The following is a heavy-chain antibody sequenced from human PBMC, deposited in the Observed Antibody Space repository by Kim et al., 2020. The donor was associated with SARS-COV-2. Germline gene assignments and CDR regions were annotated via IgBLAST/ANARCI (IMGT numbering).Heavy chain of an antibody. D-gene: IGHD1-26*01. J-gene: IGHJ4*02. CDR3: ARAYSGSYIFDY. V-gene: IGHV4-31*02. Sequence: YYNPSLKSRVTISVDTSKNQFSLKLSSVTAADTAVYYCARAYSGSYIFDYWGQGTLVTVSS.